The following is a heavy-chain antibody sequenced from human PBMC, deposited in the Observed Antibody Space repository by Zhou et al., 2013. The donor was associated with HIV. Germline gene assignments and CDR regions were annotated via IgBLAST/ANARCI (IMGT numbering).Heavy chain of an antibody. CDR1: GYTFISYD. V-gene: IGHV1-8*03. CDR2: MNPSTGRT. D-gene: IGHD1-26*01. CDR3: ARVNSVYWVATTGFDP. J-gene: IGHJ5*02. Sequence: QVQLVQSGAEVKKPGASVKVSCKASGYTFISYDINWVRQASGQGLEWMGWMNPSTGRTGYAQKFQGRVTLTRNISISTAYMELNALTPDDTAVYFCARVNSVYWVATTGFDPWGQGNPGHRLL.